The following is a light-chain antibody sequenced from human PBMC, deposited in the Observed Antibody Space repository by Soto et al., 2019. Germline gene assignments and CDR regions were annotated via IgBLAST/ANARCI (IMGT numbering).Light chain of an antibody. Sequence: QSVLTQPASVSGSPGQSVTISCTGTSSDVGTYLLVSWYQHHPGKAPKLMIYEGTKRPSGVSNRFSGSKSANTASLTISGLQAEDEADYYRCSFGSSTTLIFGGGTKVTVL. V-gene: IGLV2-23*01. CDR3: CSFGSSTTLI. CDR2: EGT. CDR1: SSDVGTYLL. J-gene: IGLJ2*01.